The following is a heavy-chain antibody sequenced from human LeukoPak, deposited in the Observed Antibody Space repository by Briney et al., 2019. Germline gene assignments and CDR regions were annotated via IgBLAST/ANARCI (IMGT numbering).Heavy chain of an antibody. J-gene: IGHJ3*02. V-gene: IGHV3-11*04. Sequence: GGSLRLSCAASGFTFSDYYMSWIRQAPGKGLKWVSYISSSGSTIYYADSVKGRFTISRDNAKNSLYLQMNSLRAEDTAVYYCARGGYSGYDLNAFDIWGQGTMVTVSS. D-gene: IGHD5-12*01. CDR2: ISSSGSTI. CDR1: GFTFSDYY. CDR3: ARGGYSGYDLNAFDI.